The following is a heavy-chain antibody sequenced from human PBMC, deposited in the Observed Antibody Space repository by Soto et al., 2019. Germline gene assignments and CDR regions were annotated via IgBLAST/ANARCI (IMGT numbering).Heavy chain of an antibody. V-gene: IGHV4-39*01. D-gene: IGHD3-3*01. CDR1: GGSISTSSYY. CDR2: IYYSGSS. CDR3: ARQGSITTFNV. Sequence: LSETLSLTCTFSGGSISTSSYYWGWIRQPPGKGLEWIGSIYYSGSSYYNPSLKSRVTISVDTSKNQFPLKLSSVTASNTAEDYCARQGSITTFNVWGQGTKGTVS. J-gene: IGHJ3*01.